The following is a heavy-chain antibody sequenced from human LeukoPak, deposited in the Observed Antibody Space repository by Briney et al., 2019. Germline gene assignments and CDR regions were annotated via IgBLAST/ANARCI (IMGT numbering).Heavy chain of an antibody. Sequence: GGSPRLSCAASGFTFSSYSMNWVRQAPGKGLEWVSSISSSSSYIYYADSVKGRFTISRDNAKNSLYLQMNSLRAEDTAVYYCAREPLYYNGSGSYSDAFDIWGQGTMVTVSS. CDR1: GFTFSSYS. D-gene: IGHD3-10*01. J-gene: IGHJ3*02. CDR2: ISSSSSYI. CDR3: AREPLYYNGSGSYSDAFDI. V-gene: IGHV3-21*04.